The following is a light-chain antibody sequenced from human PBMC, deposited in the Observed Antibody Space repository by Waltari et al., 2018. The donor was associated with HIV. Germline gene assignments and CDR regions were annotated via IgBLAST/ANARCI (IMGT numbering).Light chain of an antibody. CDR3: QSYDNSPSAWV. Sequence: QYALTQPPSVSGAPGQSVTISCSGHSFNIGAGFDVHWYHRVPGAAPKLLISGSPNRPSWVPDRFSGSTSGASASLTISELQTEDEGDYFCQSYDNSPSAWVFGTGTTLTVL. J-gene: IGLJ3*02. CDR2: GSP. CDR1: SFNIGAGFD. V-gene: IGLV1-40*01.